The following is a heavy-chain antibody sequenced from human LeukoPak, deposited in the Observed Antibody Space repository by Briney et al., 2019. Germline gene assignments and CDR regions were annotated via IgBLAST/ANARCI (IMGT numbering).Heavy chain of an antibody. Sequence: GGSLRLSCAASGFTFSNSAMSWVRQAPGKGLEWVSVITVSGGDTQSAESVKGRFTISRDNSRNALYLQMNSLRADDTAIYYCAQARGDTNWTFDYWGQGALVTVSS. CDR2: ITVSGGDT. J-gene: IGHJ4*02. CDR3: AQARGDTNWTFDY. CDR1: GFTFSNSA. V-gene: IGHV3-23*01. D-gene: IGHD1-1*01.